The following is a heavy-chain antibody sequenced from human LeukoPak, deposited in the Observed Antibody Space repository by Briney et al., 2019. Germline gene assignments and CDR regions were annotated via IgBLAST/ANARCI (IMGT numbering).Heavy chain of an antibody. CDR3: ARDNLRSRWLQPGDY. D-gene: IGHD5-24*01. CDR2: IIPIFGTA. CDR1: GGTFSSYA. V-gene: IGHV1-69*13. Sequence: ASVKVSCKASGGTFSSYAISWVRQAPGQGLEWMGGIIPIFGTANYAQTFQGRVTITADESTSTAYMELSSLRSEDTAVYYCARDNLRSRWLQPGDYWGQGTLVTVSS. J-gene: IGHJ4*02.